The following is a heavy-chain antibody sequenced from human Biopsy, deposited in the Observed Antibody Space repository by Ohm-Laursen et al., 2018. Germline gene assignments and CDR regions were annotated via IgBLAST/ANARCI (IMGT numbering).Heavy chain of an antibody. CDR2: IYYTGNT. D-gene: IGHD1-26*01. Sequence: PGTLSLTCFVSGGSTSLYYWGWIRQPPGKRLEYLGNIYYTGNTNYNPSLKSRATISIDTSKNEFSLNLTSVTATDTAVYYCARLSLYNGSYYWGYWGQGTLVTVSS. V-gene: IGHV4-59*08. CDR1: GGSTSLYY. CDR3: ARLSLYNGSYYWGY. J-gene: IGHJ4*02.